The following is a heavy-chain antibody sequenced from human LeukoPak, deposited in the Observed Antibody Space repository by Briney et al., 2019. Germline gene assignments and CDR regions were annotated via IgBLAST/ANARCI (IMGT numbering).Heavy chain of an antibody. Sequence: GGSLRLSCAASGFTFSSYEMNWVRQAPGKGLEWVSYISSSGSTTYYADSVKGRFTISRDNAKNSLYLQMNSLRAEDTAVYYCAREMYYDFWSGSVDYWGQGTLVTVSS. V-gene: IGHV3-48*03. CDR2: ISSSGSTT. CDR3: AREMYYDFWSGSVDY. J-gene: IGHJ4*02. CDR1: GFTFSSYE. D-gene: IGHD3-3*01.